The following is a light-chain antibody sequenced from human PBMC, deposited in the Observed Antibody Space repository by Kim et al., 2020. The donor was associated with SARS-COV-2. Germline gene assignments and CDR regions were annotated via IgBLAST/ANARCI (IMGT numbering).Light chain of an antibody. CDR2: KAS. Sequence: ASLGDRVTITCRDSQSISSWLAWYQQKPGKAPKLLIYKASSLESGVPSRFSGSGSGTEFTLTISSLQPDDFATYYCQQYNSYSYTFGQGTKLEI. CDR3: QQYNSYSYT. V-gene: IGKV1-5*03. J-gene: IGKJ2*01. CDR1: QSISSW.